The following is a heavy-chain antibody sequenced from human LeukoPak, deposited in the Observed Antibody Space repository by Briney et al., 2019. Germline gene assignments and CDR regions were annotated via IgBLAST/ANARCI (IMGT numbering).Heavy chain of an antibody. CDR1: GFTFSSYA. Sequence: GGSLRLSCAASGFTFSSYAMHWVRQAPGKGLEWVAVISYDGSNKYYADSVKGRFTISRDNSKNTLYLQMNSLRAEDTAVYYCAKDRVGTAELRYYYYYMDVWGKGTTVTVSS. D-gene: IGHD3-16*01. V-gene: IGHV3-30*04. CDR2: ISYDGSNK. J-gene: IGHJ6*03. CDR3: AKDRVGTAELRYYYYYMDV.